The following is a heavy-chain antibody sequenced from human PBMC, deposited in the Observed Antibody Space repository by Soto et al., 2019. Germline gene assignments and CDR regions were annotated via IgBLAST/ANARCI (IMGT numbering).Heavy chain of an antibody. V-gene: IGHV1-69*01. CDR3: AREGVYSNHDAFDI. CDR1: GGTFSSYA. CDR2: IIPISATA. J-gene: IGHJ3*02. Sequence: QVQLVQSGAEVKKPGSSVKVSCKASGGTFSSYAFSWVRQAPGQGLEWMGGIIPISATANYEQKFQGRVTITADESTSTAYMELSSLRSEDTAVYYCAREGVYSNHDAFDIWGQGTMVTVSS. D-gene: IGHD4-4*01.